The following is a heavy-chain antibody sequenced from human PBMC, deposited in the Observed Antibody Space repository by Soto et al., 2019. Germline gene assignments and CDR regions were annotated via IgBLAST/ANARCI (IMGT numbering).Heavy chain of an antibody. D-gene: IGHD6-19*01. CDR2: IYHSGST. Sequence: QVQLQESGPGLVTTSGTLSLTCAVSGGSISSSNWWSWVRQPPGKGLEWIGEIYHSGSTNYNPSLKSRVTRSVDKSKNPFSLKLSSVTAADTAVYYCARRPLAVAMIYGMDVWGKGTTVTVSS. J-gene: IGHJ6*04. CDR1: GGSISSSNW. V-gene: IGHV4-4*02. CDR3: ARRPLAVAMIYGMDV.